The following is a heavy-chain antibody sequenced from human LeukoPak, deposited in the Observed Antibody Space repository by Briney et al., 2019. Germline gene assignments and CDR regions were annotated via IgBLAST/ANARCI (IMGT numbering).Heavy chain of an antibody. Sequence: GGSLRLSCVASGFTLRSYGMHWVRQAPGKGLEWVTIISYDGSNEYYVDSVKGRFTISRDNSKNTLYLQMNSLRAEDTAVYYCAKVFRISDPYGYFDYWGQGTLVTVSS. CDR3: AKVFRISDPYGYFDY. CDR1: GFTLRSYG. CDR2: ISYDGSNE. J-gene: IGHJ4*02. V-gene: IGHV3-30*18. D-gene: IGHD3-3*02.